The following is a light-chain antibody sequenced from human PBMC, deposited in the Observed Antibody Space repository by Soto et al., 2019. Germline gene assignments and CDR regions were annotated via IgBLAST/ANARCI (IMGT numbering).Light chain of an antibody. CDR1: SSDVGGYNY. J-gene: IGLJ1*01. CDR2: DVS. Sequence: QSALTQPASVSGSPGQSITISCTGTSSDVGGYNYVSWYQQYPGKAPKLMIYDVSNRPSGVSNRCSGSKSGNTASLTISGLQAEDEADYYCSSYTISNTLVFGSGTKHTVL. V-gene: IGLV2-14*01. CDR3: SSYTISNTLV.